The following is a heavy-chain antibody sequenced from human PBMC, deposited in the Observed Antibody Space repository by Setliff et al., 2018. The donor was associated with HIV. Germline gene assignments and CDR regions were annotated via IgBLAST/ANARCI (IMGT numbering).Heavy chain of an antibody. CDR2: IYMRGGT. V-gene: IGHV4-61*09. J-gene: IGHJ5*02. D-gene: IGHD5-18*01. Sequence: SETLSLTCTVSGGSIISEISWWAWIRQPAGKGPEWLGQIYMRGGTDYNPSLEVRFTISLDTSKNQFSLKLTSVTAADTAVYYCAIDHVTNIAESGYGYTRIDPWGPGISVTVSS. CDR1: GGSIISEISW. CDR3: AIDHVTNIAESGYGYTRIDP.